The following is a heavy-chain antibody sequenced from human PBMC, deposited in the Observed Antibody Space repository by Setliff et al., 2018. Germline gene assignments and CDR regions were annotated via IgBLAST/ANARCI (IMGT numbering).Heavy chain of an antibody. V-gene: IGHV3-21*01. D-gene: IGHD2-2*01. J-gene: IGHJ4*02. CDR1: GFTFSSYT. CDR2: IDSSSTWI. CDR3: ARSTSGAFDY. Sequence: GGSLRLSCAASGFTFSSYTMNWVRQAPGQGLEWVSSIDSSSTWIYYADSVKGRFTISRDNAKNSLYLQMNSLRAEDTATYYCARSTSGAFDYWGQGALVTVSS.